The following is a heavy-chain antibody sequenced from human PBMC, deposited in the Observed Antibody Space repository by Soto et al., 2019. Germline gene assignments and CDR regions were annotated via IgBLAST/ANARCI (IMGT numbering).Heavy chain of an antibody. CDR2: ISSSSSTI. J-gene: IGHJ3*02. V-gene: IGHV3-48*01. D-gene: IGHD4-17*01. CDR1: GFTFSSYS. Sequence: GGSLRLSCAASGFTFSSYSMNWVRQAPGKGLEWVSYISSSSSTIYYADSVKGRFTISRDNAKNSLYLQMNSLRAEDTAVYYCARELGTVTTDAFDIWGQGTMVTVSS. CDR3: ARELGTVTTDAFDI.